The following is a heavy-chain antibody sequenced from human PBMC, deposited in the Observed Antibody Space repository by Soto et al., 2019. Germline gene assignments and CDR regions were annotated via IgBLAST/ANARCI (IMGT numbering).Heavy chain of an antibody. CDR2: IYYSGST. CDR1: GGSISSGGYY. CDR3: ARGDSSSWYYFDY. J-gene: IGHJ4*02. Sequence: PSETLSLTCTVSGGSISSGGYYWSWIRQHPGKGLEWIGYIYYSGSTYYNPSLKSRVTISVDTSKNQFSLKLSSVTAADTAVYYCARGDSSSWYYFDYWGQRTPVTVSS. V-gene: IGHV4-31*03. D-gene: IGHD6-13*01.